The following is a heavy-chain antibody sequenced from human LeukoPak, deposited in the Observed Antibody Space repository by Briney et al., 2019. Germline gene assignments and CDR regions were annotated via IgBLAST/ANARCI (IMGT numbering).Heavy chain of an antibody. J-gene: IGHJ4*02. V-gene: IGHV4-39*01. CDR1: GGSISSSSYY. CDR2: IYYSGST. CDR3: ARQYTGIDY. D-gene: IGHD2-2*02. Sequence: PSETLSLTCTVSGGSISSSSYYWGWIRQPPGKGLEWIGSIYYSGSTYYNPSLKSRVTISVDTSKNQFSPKLSSVTATDTAVFYCARQYTGIDYWGQGSLVTVSS.